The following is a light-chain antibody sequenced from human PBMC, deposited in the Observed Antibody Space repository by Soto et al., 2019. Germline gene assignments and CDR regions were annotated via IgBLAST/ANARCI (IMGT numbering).Light chain of an antibody. CDR1: QSVSSY. V-gene: IGKV3-11*01. Sequence: EIVLTQSPATLSLSPGERAILSCRASQSVSSYLAWYQQKPGQAPRLLIYDASNRATGIPARFSGSGSGTDFTLTISGLEPEDFAVYYCQQRSNWLITFGQGTRLEIK. CDR3: QQRSNWLIT. J-gene: IGKJ5*01. CDR2: DAS.